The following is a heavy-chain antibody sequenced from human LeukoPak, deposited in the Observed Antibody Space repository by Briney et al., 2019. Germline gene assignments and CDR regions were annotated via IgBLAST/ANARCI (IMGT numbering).Heavy chain of an antibody. CDR2: INHSGST. CDR1: GGSFSGYY. CDR3: ARVYGSGVWDGYFDY. Sequence: PSETLSLTCAVYGGSFSGYYWSWIRQPPGKGLEWIGEINHSGSTNYNPSLKSRVTISVDKSKNQFSLKLSSVTAADTAVYYCARVYGSGVWDGYFDYWGQGTLVTVSS. D-gene: IGHD3-10*01. J-gene: IGHJ4*02. V-gene: IGHV4-34*01.